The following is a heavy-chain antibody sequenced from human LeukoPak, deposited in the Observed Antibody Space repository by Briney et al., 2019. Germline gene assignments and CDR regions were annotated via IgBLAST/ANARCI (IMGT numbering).Heavy chain of an antibody. CDR2: VYYSGST. CDR1: GGSISSYY. J-gene: IGHJ3*02. D-gene: IGHD6-6*01. Sequence: SETLSLTCTVSGGSISSYYWSWIRQPPWKGLEWIGYVYYSGSTNYNPSLKSRVTISVDTSKNQFSLKLSSVTAADTAVYYCARESSIAATNNAFDIWGQGTMVTVSS. CDR3: ARESSIAATNNAFDI. V-gene: IGHV4-59*12.